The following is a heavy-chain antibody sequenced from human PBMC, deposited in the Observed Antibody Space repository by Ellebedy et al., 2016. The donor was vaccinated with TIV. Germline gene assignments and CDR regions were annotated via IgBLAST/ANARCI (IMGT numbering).Heavy chain of an antibody. CDR2: IDPSDGST. CDR1: GYSFVNYY. CDR3: ALASFDY. D-gene: IGHD1-1*01. J-gene: IGHJ4*02. V-gene: IGHV1-46*01. Sequence: AASVKVSCKASGYSFVNYYIQWVRQAPGHGLEWVGIIDPSDGSTSYTQRFQGRITLTRDTSTTTVYMSLSSLRFDDTAMYHCALASFDYWGQGTQVTVSS.